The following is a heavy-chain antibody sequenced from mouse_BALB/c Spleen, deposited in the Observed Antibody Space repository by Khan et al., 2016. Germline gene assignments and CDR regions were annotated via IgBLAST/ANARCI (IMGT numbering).Heavy chain of an antibody. CDR2: ISDGGSYT. J-gene: IGHJ1*01. CDR3: ARDLNWYFDV. CDR1: GFTFSDYY. Sequence: EVELVESGGGLVKPGGSLKLSCAASGFTFSDYYMYWVRQTPEKRLEWVATISDGGSYTYYPDSVKGRFTISRDNANPYLQMSSLKSEDTAMYYCARDLNWYFDVWGAGTTVTVSS. V-gene: IGHV5-4*02.